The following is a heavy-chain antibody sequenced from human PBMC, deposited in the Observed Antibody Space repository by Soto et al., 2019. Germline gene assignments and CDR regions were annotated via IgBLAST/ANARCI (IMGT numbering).Heavy chain of an antibody. V-gene: IGHV1-18*01. Sequence: QVQLVQSGAEVKKPGASVKVSCKASGYTFTSYGISWVRQAPGQGLEWMGWISAYNGNTNYAQKLQGRGTMTTDTSTSTAYMELRSLRSDDTAVYYCARDVGDMITFGGVIVDWFDPWGQGTLVTVSS. CDR2: ISAYNGNT. J-gene: IGHJ5*02. CDR3: ARDVGDMITFGGVIVDWFDP. D-gene: IGHD3-16*02. CDR1: GYTFTSYG.